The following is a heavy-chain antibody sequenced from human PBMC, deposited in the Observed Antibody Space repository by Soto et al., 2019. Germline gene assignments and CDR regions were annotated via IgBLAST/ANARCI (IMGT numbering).Heavy chain of an antibody. CDR3: AKGGSCSPFDY. CDR1: GFTFSSYG. Sequence: QVQLVESGGGVVQPGRSLRLSCAASGFTFSSYGMHWVRQAPGKGLEWVAVISYDGSNKYYADSVKGRFTISRDNSKNTLYLQMNSLRAEDTAVYYCAKGGSCSPFDYWGQGTLVTVSS. J-gene: IGHJ4*02. CDR2: ISYDGSNK. D-gene: IGHD2-15*01. V-gene: IGHV3-30*18.